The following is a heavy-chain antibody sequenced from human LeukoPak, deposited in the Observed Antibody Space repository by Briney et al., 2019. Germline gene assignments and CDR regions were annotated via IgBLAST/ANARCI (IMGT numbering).Heavy chain of an antibody. CDR3: ARDGDGIAAAVSSAFDI. V-gene: IGHV3-7*01. D-gene: IGHD6-13*01. J-gene: IGHJ3*02. CDR1: GFTFSSYW. Sequence: GGSLRLSCAVSGFTFSSYWMGWVRQAPGKGLEWVANIKEDGSEKYYVDSVKGRVTISRDNVKNSLYLQMNSLRAEDTAVYYCARDGDGIAAAVSSAFDIWGQGTMVTVSS. CDR2: IKEDGSEK.